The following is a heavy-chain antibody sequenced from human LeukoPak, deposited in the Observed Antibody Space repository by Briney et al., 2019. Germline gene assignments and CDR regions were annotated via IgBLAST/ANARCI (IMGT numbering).Heavy chain of an antibody. V-gene: IGHV3-11*06. Sequence: GGSLRLSCAASGFTFSDYYMSWIRQAPGKGLEWVSSISSSSSYIYYADSVKGRFTISRDNAKNSLYLQMNSLRAEDTAVYYCARVTRDSSGWRYYFDYWGQGTLVTVSS. CDR3: ARVTRDSSGWRYYFDY. CDR1: GFTFSDYY. CDR2: ISSSSSYI. J-gene: IGHJ4*02. D-gene: IGHD6-19*01.